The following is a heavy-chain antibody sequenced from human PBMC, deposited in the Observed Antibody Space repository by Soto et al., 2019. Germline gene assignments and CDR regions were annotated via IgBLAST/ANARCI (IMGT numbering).Heavy chain of an antibody. Sequence: QLQLQESGPGLVKPSETLSLTCTVSGGSISSSSYYWGWIRQPPGKGLEWIGSIYYSGSTYYNPSLKSRVTISVDTSKNQFSLKLSSVTAADTAVYYCARLERGYYDSSGTRGYWYFDLWGRGTLVTVSS. V-gene: IGHV4-39*01. J-gene: IGHJ2*01. D-gene: IGHD3-22*01. CDR1: GGSISSSSYY. CDR3: ARLERGYYDSSGTRGYWYFDL. CDR2: IYYSGST.